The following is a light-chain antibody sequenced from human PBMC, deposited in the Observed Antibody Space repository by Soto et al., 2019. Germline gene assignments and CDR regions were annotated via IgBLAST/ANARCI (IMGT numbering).Light chain of an antibody. V-gene: IGLV4-69*01. Sequence: QLVLTQSPSASASLGASVKLTCTLSSGHSSYAIAWHQQQPEKGPRYLMKVNSDGSHSKGDGIPDRFSGSSSGAERYLTIXXXXXXXXXDYYCQTWGTGINYVFGTGTK. CDR3: QTWGTGINYV. CDR1: SGHSSYA. CDR2: VNSDGSH. J-gene: IGLJ1*01.